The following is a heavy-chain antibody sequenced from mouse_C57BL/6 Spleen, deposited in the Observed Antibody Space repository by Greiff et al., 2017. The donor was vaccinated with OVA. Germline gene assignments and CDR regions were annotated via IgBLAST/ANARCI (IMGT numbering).Heavy chain of an antibody. CDR1: GFTFSDYG. Sequence: EVMLVESGGGLVKPGGSLKLSCAASGFTFSDYGMHWVRQAPEKGLDWVAYISSGSSTIYYADTVKGRFTISRDNAKNTLFLQMTSLRSEDTAMYYCARPRTLYYFDYWGQGTTLTVSS. CDR3: ARPRTLYYFDY. CDR2: ISSGSSTI. V-gene: IGHV5-17*01. J-gene: IGHJ2*01.